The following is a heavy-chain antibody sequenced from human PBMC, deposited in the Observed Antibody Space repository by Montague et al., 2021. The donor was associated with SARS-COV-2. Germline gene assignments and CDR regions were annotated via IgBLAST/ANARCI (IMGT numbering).Heavy chain of an antibody. Sequence: SETLSLTCTVSGGSISSYYWSWIRQPPGKGLEWIGYIYYSGSTNYNPSLKSRVTISVDTSKNQFSLKLSSVTAADTAVYYCARRGMGYDSSGYPPDAFDIWGQGTMVTFSS. CDR2: IYYSGST. V-gene: IGHV4-59*01. D-gene: IGHD3-22*01. J-gene: IGHJ3*02. CDR1: GGSISSYY. CDR3: ARRGMGYDSSGYPPDAFDI.